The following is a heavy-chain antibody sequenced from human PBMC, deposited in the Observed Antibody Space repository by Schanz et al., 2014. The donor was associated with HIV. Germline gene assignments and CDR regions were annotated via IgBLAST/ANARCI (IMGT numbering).Heavy chain of an antibody. CDR3: ARDRGSISWMGRAFDI. CDR2: ISTYNGNT. J-gene: IGHJ3*02. V-gene: IGHV1-2*02. CDR1: GYTFIDYF. D-gene: IGHD2-2*01. Sequence: QVQLVQSGAEGRKPGASVKVSCKTSGYTFIDYFIHWVRQAPGQGLEWMGWISTYNGNTIYAQKFQGRVTMTRDTSISTAYMEVSRLRSDDTAVYYCARDRGSISWMGRAFDIWGQGTMVTVSS.